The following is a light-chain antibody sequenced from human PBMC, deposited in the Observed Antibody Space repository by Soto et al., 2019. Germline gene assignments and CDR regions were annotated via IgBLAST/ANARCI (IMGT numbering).Light chain of an antibody. V-gene: IGLV2-14*01. CDR2: EVS. Sequence: SVLTQPPSVSAAPGQKVTISCSGSSSNIGGNSVSWYQQLPGTAPKLMIHEVSKRPSGVSNRFSGSKSGNTASLTISGLQAEDEADYYCSSYTSSSTPDVFGTGTKGTGL. CDR1: SSNIGGNS. J-gene: IGLJ1*01. CDR3: SSYTSSSTPDV.